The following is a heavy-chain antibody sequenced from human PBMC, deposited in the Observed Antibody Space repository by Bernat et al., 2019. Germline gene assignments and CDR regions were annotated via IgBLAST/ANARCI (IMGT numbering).Heavy chain of an antibody. CDR1: GGSISSGGYY. J-gene: IGHJ4*02. CDR2: IYYSGST. D-gene: IGHD3-3*01. CDR3: ARDYSGSGYYGDFDY. Sequence: QVQLQESGPGLVKPSQTLSLTCTVSGGSISSGGYYWSWIRQHPGKGLEWIGYIYYSGSTYYNPSLKSRVTISVDASKNQFSLKLSSVTAADTAVYYCARDYSGSGYYGDFDYWGQGTLVTVS. V-gene: IGHV4-31*03.